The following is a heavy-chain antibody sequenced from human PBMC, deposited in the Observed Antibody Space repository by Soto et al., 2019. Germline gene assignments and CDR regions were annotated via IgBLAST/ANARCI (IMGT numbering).Heavy chain of an antibody. Sequence: GGSLRLSCAASGFTFSSYSMNWVRQAPGKGLEWVSYISSSSSTIYYADSVKGRFTISRDNAKNSLYLQMNSLRDEDTAVYYCPRFNDSSGYYDCAFSEDYYYGMDVLGKGTTVTVS. CDR3: PRFNDSSGYYDCAFSEDYYYGMDV. D-gene: IGHD3-22*01. CDR2: ISSSSSTI. CDR1: GFTFSSYS. J-gene: IGHJ6*04. V-gene: IGHV3-48*02.